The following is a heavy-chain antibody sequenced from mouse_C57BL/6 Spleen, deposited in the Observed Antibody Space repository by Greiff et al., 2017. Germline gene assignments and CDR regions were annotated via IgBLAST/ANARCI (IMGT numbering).Heavy chain of an antibody. CDR3: ARTEGSSGYAMDY. Sequence: VQLQQSGAELVRPGSSVKLSCKASGYTFTSYWMHWVKQRPIQGLEWIGNIDPSDSETHYNQKFKDKATLTVDKSSSTAYMQLSSLTSEDSAVYYCARTEGSSGYAMDYWGQGTSVTVSS. CDR2: IDPSDSET. D-gene: IGHD3-2*02. J-gene: IGHJ4*01. V-gene: IGHV1-52*01. CDR1: GYTFTSYW.